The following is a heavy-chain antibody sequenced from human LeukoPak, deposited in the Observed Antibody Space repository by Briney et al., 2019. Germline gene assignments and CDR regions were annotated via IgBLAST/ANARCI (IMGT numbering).Heavy chain of an antibody. Sequence: GGSLRLSCSASGFAFSTFSMSWVRQAPGKGLEWVANIKEDGREQNYVDSVKGRFTISRDNAKNQLDLQMNSLRVEDTAVYFCARGGWYVGLWGRGTLVTVSS. CDR1: GFAFSTFS. CDR3: ARGGWYVGL. J-gene: IGHJ2*01. D-gene: IGHD2-15*01. CDR2: IKEDGREQ. V-gene: IGHV3-7*04.